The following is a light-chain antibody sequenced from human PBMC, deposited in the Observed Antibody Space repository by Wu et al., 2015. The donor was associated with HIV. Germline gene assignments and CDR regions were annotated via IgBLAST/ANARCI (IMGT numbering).Light chain of an antibody. V-gene: IGKV3-20*01. CDR2: GAS. CDR3: QQYGNSPYS. CDR1: QSVTSSY. Sequence: EIVLTQSPGTLSLSPGERATLSCRASQSVTSSYLGWYQQKPGQAPRLLIYGASNRATGIPDRFSGSGSGTDFILTISRLEPEDFAVYYCQQYGNSPYSFGQGTKLQIK. J-gene: IGKJ2*03.